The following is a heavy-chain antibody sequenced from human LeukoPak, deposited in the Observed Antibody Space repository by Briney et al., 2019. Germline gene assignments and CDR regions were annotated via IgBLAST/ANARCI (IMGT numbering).Heavy chain of an antibody. CDR1: GYTFTNHG. CDR2: ISIYNGNT. Sequence: ASVKVSCKASGYTFTNHGISWVRQAPGQGLEWMGWISIYNGNTDYAQKLRGRVTMTTDTSTSTAYMELRSLRSDDTAVYYCARITYDFWSGYYMPDDPWGQGTLVTVSS. V-gene: IGHV1-18*01. J-gene: IGHJ5*02. D-gene: IGHD3-3*01. CDR3: ARITYDFWSGYYMPDDP.